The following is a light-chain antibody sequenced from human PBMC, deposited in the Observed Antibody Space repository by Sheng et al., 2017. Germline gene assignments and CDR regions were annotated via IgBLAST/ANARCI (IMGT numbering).Light chain of an antibody. Sequence: EIVMTQSPATLSVSPGERATLSCRASQSVSSTLVWYQQKPGQAPRLLIYGASTRATGFPARFSGSGSGTEFTLTISSLQSEDFAVYYCQQYYTWPWTFGQGTKVEIK. CDR2: GAS. CDR3: QQYYTWPWT. J-gene: IGKJ1*01. V-gene: IGKV3-15*01. CDR1: QSVSST.